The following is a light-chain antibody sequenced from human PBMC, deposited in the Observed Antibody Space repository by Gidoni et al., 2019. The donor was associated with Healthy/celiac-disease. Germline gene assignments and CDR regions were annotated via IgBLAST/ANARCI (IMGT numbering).Light chain of an antibody. CDR1: QSVLYSSNNKNY. Sequence: DIEMTQSLDALAVSLGERATINCKSSQSVLYSSNNKNYLAWYQQKPGQPPKLLIYWASTRESGVPDRFSGSGSGTDFTLTISSLQAEDVAVYYCQQYYSTPPMYTFGQGTKLEIK. CDR2: WAS. V-gene: IGKV4-1*01. J-gene: IGKJ2*01. CDR3: QQYYSTPPMYT.